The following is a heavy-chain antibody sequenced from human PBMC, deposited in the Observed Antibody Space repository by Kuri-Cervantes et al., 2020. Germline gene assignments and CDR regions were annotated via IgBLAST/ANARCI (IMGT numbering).Heavy chain of an antibody. J-gene: IGHJ4*02. CDR1: GGTFSSYA. CDR2: IIPIFGTA. CDR3: VRTRCEYSCYDHY. V-gene: IGHV1-69*13. Sequence: SVKVSCKASGGTFSSYASSWVRQAPGQGLEWMGGIIPIFGTANYAQKFQGRVTITADESSSTTYMELTSLRYEDTAVYYCVRTRCEYSCYDHYWGQGTLVTVSS. D-gene: IGHD5-12*01.